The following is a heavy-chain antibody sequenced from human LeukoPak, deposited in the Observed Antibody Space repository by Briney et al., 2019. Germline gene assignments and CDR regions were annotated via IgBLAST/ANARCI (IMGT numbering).Heavy chain of an antibody. CDR2: IRYDGSNK. Sequence: PGGSLRLSCAASGFTFSSYSMNWVRQAPGKGLEWVAFIRYDGSNKYYADSVKGRFTISRDNSKNTLYLQMNSLRAEDTAVYYCAKMVAAGTADIDYWGQGTLVTVSS. J-gene: IGHJ4*02. V-gene: IGHV3-30*02. CDR3: AKMVAAGTADIDY. D-gene: IGHD2-15*01. CDR1: GFTFSSYS.